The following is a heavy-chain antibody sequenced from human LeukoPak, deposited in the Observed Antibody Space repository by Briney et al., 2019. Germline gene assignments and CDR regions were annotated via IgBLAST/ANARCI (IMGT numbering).Heavy chain of an antibody. J-gene: IGHJ4*02. D-gene: IGHD1-26*01. Sequence: GASVKVSCKASGYTFTSYYMHWVRQAPGQGLEWMGIINPSGGSTSYAQKFQGRVTITRNTSISTAYMELSSLRSEDTAVYYCARAGLSGIVGTFDYWGQGTLVTVSS. CDR2: INPSGGST. CDR1: GYTFTSYY. V-gene: IGHV1-46*01. CDR3: ARAGLSGIVGTFDY.